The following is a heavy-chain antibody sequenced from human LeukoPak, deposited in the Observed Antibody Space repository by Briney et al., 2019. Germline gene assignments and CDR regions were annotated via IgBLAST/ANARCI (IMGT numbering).Heavy chain of an antibody. J-gene: IGHJ4*02. Sequence: PGGSLRLSCAASGFTFNNYAMSWVRQAPGKGLEWVSVISGSGGSTYYADSVKGRFTISRDNSKNTLYLQMSSLRAEDTAVYYCAKPYYDFWSGYSEYFFDFWGQGTLVTVSS. CDR2: ISGSGGST. CDR1: GFTFNNYA. CDR3: AKPYYDFWSGYSEYFFDF. V-gene: IGHV3-23*01. D-gene: IGHD3-3*01.